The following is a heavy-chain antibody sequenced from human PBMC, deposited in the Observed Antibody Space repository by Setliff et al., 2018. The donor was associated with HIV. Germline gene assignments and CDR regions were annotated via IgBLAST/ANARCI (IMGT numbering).Heavy chain of an antibody. V-gene: IGHV4-4*07. J-gene: IGHJ4*02. Sequence: SETLSLTCSIAGVSISSHYWSWIRQPVGKKLEWLGRLHRSENPGTFYNPTFESRVTISADTSKNLFSLKLSSVTAADTGVYYCARMRLDGGYSYDYWGQGTLVTSPQ. CDR3: ARMRLDGGYSYDY. D-gene: IGHD5-12*01. CDR1: GVSISSHY. CDR2: LHRSENPGT.